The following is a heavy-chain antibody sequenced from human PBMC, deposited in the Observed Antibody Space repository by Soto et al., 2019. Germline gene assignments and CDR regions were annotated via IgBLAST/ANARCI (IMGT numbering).Heavy chain of an antibody. CDR2: IYYSGST. CDR3: ASNSYAYTFYDY. Sequence: QVQLQESGPGLVKPSQSLSLTCTVSGGSISSGDYYWSWIRQPPGTGLEWIGYIYYSGSTYYNPCLKSRVTISVDTSKNQFSLKLCSVTAADTAVYYCASNSYAYTFYDYWGQGTLVTVSS. J-gene: IGHJ4*02. CDR1: GGSISSGDYY. D-gene: IGHD5-18*01. V-gene: IGHV4-30-4*01.